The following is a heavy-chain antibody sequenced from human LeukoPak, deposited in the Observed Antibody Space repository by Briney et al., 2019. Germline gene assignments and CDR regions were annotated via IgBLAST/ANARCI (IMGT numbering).Heavy chain of an antibody. CDR3: AKDWIQFNRVFDCFDS. CDR2: IGNTET. D-gene: IGHD5-18*01. CDR1: GFPFETNA. Sequence: GGSLRLSCATSGFPFETNAMSWVRQAPGKGLEWVATIGNTETFYADSVTGRFTISRDNSKNTVNLQMNRLGVEDTAIYYCAKDWIQFNRVFDCFDSWGQGTLVTVSS. V-gene: IGHV3-23*01. J-gene: IGHJ4*02.